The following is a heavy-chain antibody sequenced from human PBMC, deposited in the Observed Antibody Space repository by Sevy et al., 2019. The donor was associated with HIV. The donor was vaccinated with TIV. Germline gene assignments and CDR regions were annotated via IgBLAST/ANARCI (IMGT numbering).Heavy chain of an antibody. CDR1: GFTFSNSW. CDR3: ARDRAYSALDY. CDR2: LNEVGGGL. V-gene: IGHV3-7*01. D-gene: IGHD5-18*01. Sequence: GGSLRLSCVASGFTFSNSWMTWFRQPPGKGLERIASLNEVGGGLGYVDSVRGRFTISRENTKNSLYLQMNSLRAEDTAVYFCARDRAYSALDYWGQGTLVTVSS. J-gene: IGHJ4*02.